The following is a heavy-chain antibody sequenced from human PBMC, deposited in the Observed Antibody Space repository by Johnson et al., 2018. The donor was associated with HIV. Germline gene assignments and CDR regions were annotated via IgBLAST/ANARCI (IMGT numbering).Heavy chain of an antibody. Sequence: VQLVESGGGVVQPGRSLRLSCAASGFTFSASAMHWVRQAPGKGLEWVAVISYVGTNEDYDDSVKGRFTISRDNSKNPLYLQMNSLRAEDTAVYYCASPSGSSRLAFDIWGQGTMVTVSS. V-gene: IGHV3-30*14. CDR1: GFTFSASA. CDR3: ASPSGSSRLAFDI. CDR2: ISYVGTNE. D-gene: IGHD1-26*01. J-gene: IGHJ3*02.